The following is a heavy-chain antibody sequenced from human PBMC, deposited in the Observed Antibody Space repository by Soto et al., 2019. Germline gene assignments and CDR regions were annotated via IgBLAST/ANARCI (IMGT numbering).Heavy chain of an antibody. D-gene: IGHD2-15*01. Sequence: SETLSLTCSVSGGSITSNDYYWSWIRQPPGKGLEWIGYIYYSGSTYYNPSLKSRVTTSVDTSKNQFSLKLSSVTAADTAVYYCARAPCYCSGASCVYYYCLDVSGQGSTVT. CDR2: IYYSGST. CDR3: ARAPCYCSGASCVYYYCLDV. J-gene: IGHJ6*02. V-gene: IGHV4-30-4*01. CDR1: GGSITSNDYY.